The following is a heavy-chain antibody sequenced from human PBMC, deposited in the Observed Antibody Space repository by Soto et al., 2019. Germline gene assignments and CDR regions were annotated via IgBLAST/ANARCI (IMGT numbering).Heavy chain of an antibody. CDR1: GYTFTSYD. CDR2: MNPNSGNT. CDR3: ARGWNYGDYYYYYFMDV. V-gene: IGHV1-8*01. Sequence: KTRGASVKVSCKASGYTFTSYDINWVRQATGQGLEWMGWMNPNSGNTGYAQKFQGRVTMTRNTSISTAYMELSSLRSEDTAVYYCARGWNYGDYYYYYFMDVWGKGTTVTVSS. D-gene: IGHD4-17*01. J-gene: IGHJ6*03.